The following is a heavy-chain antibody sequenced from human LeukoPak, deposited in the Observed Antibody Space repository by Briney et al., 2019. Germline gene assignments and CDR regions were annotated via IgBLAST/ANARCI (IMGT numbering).Heavy chain of an antibody. CDR3: ARALYSSSWYFRY. V-gene: IGHV3-11*04. CDR2: ISSSGGTI. J-gene: IGHJ4*02. D-gene: IGHD6-13*01. CDR1: GFTFSDYY. Sequence: GGSLRLSCAASGFTFSDYYMSWIRQAPGKGLEWVSYISSSGGTIYYADSVKGRFTISRDNAKNSLYLQMNSLRAEDTAVYYCARALYSSSWYFRYWGQGTLVTVSS.